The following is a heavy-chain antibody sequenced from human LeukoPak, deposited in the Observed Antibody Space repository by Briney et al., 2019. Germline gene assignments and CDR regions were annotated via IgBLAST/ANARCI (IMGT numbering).Heavy chain of an antibody. D-gene: IGHD4-17*01. CDR2: ISSSSSTI. CDR3: ASSGNYDYGDYVPLDY. Sequence: GGSLRLSRAASGLTFSSYCMNWVRQAPGKGLEWVSYISSSSSTIYYADSVKGRFTISRDNAKNSLYLQMNSLRDEDTAVYYCASSGNYDYGDYVPLDYWGQGTLVTVSS. J-gene: IGHJ4*02. CDR1: GLTFSSYC. V-gene: IGHV3-48*02.